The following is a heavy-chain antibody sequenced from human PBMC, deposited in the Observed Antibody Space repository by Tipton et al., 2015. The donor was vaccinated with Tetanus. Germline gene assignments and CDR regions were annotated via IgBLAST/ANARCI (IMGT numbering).Heavy chain of an antibody. V-gene: IGHV1-8*01. CDR3: AREGRLVNYYGMDV. D-gene: IGHD2/OR15-2a*01. J-gene: IGHJ6*02. Sequence: QMQLVQSGAEVKKPGASVKVSCKASGYTFTSYDINWVRQATGQGLEWMGWMNPNSGNTGYAQKFQGRVTMTRNPSISTAYMELSSLGSEDTAVYYCAREGRLVNYYGMDVWGQGTTVTVSS. CDR1: GYTFTSYD. CDR2: MNPNSGNT.